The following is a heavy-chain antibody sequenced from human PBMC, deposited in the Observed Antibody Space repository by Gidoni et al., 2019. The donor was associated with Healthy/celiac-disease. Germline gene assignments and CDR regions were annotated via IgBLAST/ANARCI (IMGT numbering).Heavy chain of an antibody. CDR1: GFTFSSYA. Sequence: EVQLVESGEGLVQPGGSLRLSCAASGFTFSSYAMHWVRQAPAKGLEYVSAISSNGGSTYYADSVKGRFTISRDNSKNTLYLQMGSLRAEDMAVYYCARGFRGSYDYFDYWGQGTLVTVSS. D-gene: IGHD1-26*01. V-gene: IGHV3-64*02. CDR2: ISSNGGST. J-gene: IGHJ4*02. CDR3: ARGFRGSYDYFDY.